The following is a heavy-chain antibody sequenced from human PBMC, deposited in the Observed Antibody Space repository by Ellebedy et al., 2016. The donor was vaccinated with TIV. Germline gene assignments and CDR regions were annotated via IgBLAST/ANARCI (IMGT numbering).Heavy chain of an antibody. Sequence: GESLKISXAASGFTFSSYWMSWVRQAPGKGLEWVANIKQDRSEKYYVDSVKGRFTISRDNAKNSLYLQMNSLRAEDTAVYYCARDQTVQAVALITYYYYYGMDVWGQGTTVTVSS. D-gene: IGHD6-19*01. J-gene: IGHJ6*02. V-gene: IGHV3-7*01. CDR1: GFTFSSYW. CDR2: IKQDRSEK. CDR3: ARDQTVQAVALITYYYYYGMDV.